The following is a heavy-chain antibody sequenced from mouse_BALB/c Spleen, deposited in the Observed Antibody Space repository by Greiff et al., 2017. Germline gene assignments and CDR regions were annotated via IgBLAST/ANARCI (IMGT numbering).Heavy chain of an antibody. V-gene: IGHV5-6*01. CDR1: GFTFSSYG. J-gene: IGHJ3*01. Sequence: EVNVVESGGDLVKPGGSLKLSCAASGFTFSSYGMSWVRQTPDKRLEWVATISSGGSYTYYPDSVKGRFTISRDNAKNTLYLQMSSLKSEDTAMYYCARLEPFAYWGQGTLVTVSA. CDR2: ISSGGSYT. CDR3: ARLEPFAY.